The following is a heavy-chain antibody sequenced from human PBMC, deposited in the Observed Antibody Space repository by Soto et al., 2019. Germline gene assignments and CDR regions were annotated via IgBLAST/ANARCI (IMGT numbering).Heavy chain of an antibody. J-gene: IGHJ4*02. CDR3: ASGQQLLPLDY. D-gene: IGHD6-13*01. CDR1: GFTFSSYG. V-gene: IGHV3-33*01. Sequence: QVQLVESGGGVVQPGRSLRLSCAASGFTFSSYGMHWVRQAPGKGLEWVAVIWYDGSNKYYADSVKGRFTISRDKSENALSLQMNSLRAEDTAVYYCASGQQLLPLDYWGQGTLVTVSS. CDR2: IWYDGSNK.